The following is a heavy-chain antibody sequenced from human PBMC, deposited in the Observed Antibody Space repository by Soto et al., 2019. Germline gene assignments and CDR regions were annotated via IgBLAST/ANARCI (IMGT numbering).Heavy chain of an antibody. D-gene: IGHD3-22*01. CDR2: IIPIFGTA. J-gene: IGHJ3*02. Sequence: ASVKVSCKASGGTFSSYAISWVRQAPGQGLEWMGGIIPIFGTANYAQKFQGRVTITADESTSTAYMELSSLRPEDTAVYYCAREGYYYDSSAPGAAFDIWGQGTMVTVSS. CDR1: GGTFSSYA. CDR3: AREGYYYDSSAPGAAFDI. V-gene: IGHV1-69*13.